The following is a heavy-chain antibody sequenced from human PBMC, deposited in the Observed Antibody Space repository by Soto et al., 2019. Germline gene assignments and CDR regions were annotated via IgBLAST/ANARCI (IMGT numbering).Heavy chain of an antibody. CDR2: IIPILGIA. CDR1: GGTFSSYT. J-gene: IGHJ3*02. Sequence: GASVKVSCKASGGTFSSYTISWVRQAPGQGLEWMGRIIPILGIANYAQKFQGRVTITADKSTSTAYMELSSLRSEDTAVYYCVLGSRVVVVVAATDGAFDIWGQGTMVT. V-gene: IGHV1-69*02. CDR3: VLGSRVVVVVAATDGAFDI. D-gene: IGHD2-15*01.